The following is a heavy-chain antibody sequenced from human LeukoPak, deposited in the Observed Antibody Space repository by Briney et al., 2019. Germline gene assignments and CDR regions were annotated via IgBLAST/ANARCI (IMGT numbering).Heavy chain of an antibody. CDR3: AKGGNTALVTGYFDL. CDR1: GIFGSYV. Sequence: GSSVKVSCKASGIFGSYVISWVRQAPGQGLEWMGGIIPVSGSTHYAQKFQGRLTITADESTSTVYMEMSSLRSEDTAMYYCAKGGNTALVTGYFDLWGRGTPVTVSA. J-gene: IGHJ2*01. D-gene: IGHD5-18*01. V-gene: IGHV1-69*01. CDR2: IIPVSGST.